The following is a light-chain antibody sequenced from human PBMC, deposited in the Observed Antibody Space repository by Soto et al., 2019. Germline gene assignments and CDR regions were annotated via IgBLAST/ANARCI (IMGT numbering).Light chain of an antibody. CDR1: QSVSISY. V-gene: IGKV3-20*01. J-gene: IGKJ2*01. Sequence: IVLTQSPGTLSLSPGERATLSCRASQSVSISYLAWYQHKPGQAPRLLIYGASSRAAGVRDRFSGSGSGTEFTLTISRLEPEDFAVYYCQQYGSSLPYTFGQGTKLEIK. CDR2: GAS. CDR3: QQYGSSLPYT.